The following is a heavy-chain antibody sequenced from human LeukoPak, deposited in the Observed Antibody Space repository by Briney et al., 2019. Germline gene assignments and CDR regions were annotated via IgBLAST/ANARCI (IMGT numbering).Heavy chain of an antibody. CDR1: GYTFSSYW. J-gene: IGHJ4*02. D-gene: IGHD3-3*01. V-gene: IGHV5-51*01. CDR3: AKQNDFWLDY. Sequence: GESLKISCKGSGYTFSSYWIGWVRQMPGKGLEWMGIIYPGDSDTRYSPSLQGQVTISVDTSIGTAYLQWSSLKASDTAIYYSAKQNDFWLDYWGQGTLVTVSS. CDR2: IYPGDSDT.